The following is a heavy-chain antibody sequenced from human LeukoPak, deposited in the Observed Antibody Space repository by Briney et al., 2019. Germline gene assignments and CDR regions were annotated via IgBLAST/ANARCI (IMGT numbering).Heavy chain of an antibody. J-gene: IGHJ4*02. CDR1: GYTFTSYG. D-gene: IGHD3-10*01. CDR3: ARYYGSGSYYNEYYFDY. CDR2: ISAYNGNT. V-gene: IGHV1-18*01. Sequence: ASVKVSCKASGYTFTSYGISWVRQDPGQGLEWMGWISAYNGNTNYAQKLQGGVTMTTDTSTSTAYIELRSLRSDDTAVYYCARYYGSGSYYNEYYFDYWGQGTLVTVSS.